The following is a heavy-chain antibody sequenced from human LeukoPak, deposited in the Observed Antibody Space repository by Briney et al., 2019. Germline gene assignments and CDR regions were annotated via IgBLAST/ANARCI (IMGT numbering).Heavy chain of an antibody. CDR2: IYYKGIT. CDR1: GGSISDYH. V-gene: IGHV4-59*08. CDR3: ARLVAVTGTVDWFDP. D-gene: IGHD2-21*02. Sequence: ETSETLSLTCVVSGGSISDYHWSWIRQVPGKGLEWIGYIYYKGITNYNPSLKSRVTISLDTSKSQFSLKLSSVIAADTAVYYCARLVAVTGTVDWFDPWGQGTVVTVSS. J-gene: IGHJ5*02.